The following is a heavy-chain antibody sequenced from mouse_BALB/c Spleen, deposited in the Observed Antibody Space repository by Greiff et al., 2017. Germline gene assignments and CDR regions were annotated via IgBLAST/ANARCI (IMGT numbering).Heavy chain of an antibody. CDR2: ISSGGSYT. CDR1: GFTFSSYG. J-gene: IGHJ4*01. D-gene: IGHD4-1*01. V-gene: IGHV5-6*01. CDR3: ARLGRRNYAMDY. Sequence: EVKLVESGGDLVKPGGSLKLSCAASGFTFSSYGMSWVRQTPDKRLEWVATISSGGSYTYYPDSVKGRFTISRDNAKNTLYLQMSSLKAEDTAMYYCARLGRRNYAMDYWGQGTSVTVSS.